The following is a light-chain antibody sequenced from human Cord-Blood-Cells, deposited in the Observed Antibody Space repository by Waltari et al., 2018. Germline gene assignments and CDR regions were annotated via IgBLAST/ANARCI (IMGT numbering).Light chain of an antibody. V-gene: IGLV2-14*01. J-gene: IGLJ2*01. Sequence: QSALTQPASVSGSPGQSITISCTGTSSDVGGYNYVSWYQQHPGKSPKLMFYDVSNRPSGVSNRCSGSKSGNTASLTISRLQAEDEADYYCSSYTSSSTVVFGGGTKLTVL. CDR2: DVS. CDR1: SSDVGGYNY. CDR3: SSYTSSSTVV.